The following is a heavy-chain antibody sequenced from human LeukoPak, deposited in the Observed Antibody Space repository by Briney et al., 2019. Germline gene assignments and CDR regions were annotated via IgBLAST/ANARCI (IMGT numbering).Heavy chain of an antibody. Sequence: GGSLRLSCAASGLTFSSCAMNWVRQAPGKGLESVSRINTDGTVTTYADSVKGRFTVSRDNADNTMFLQMNSVRDEDTAVYYCATKQWLAPPPDSWGQGTPVTVSS. CDR2: INTDGTVT. CDR3: ATKQWLAPPPDS. CDR1: GLTFSSCA. D-gene: IGHD6-19*01. V-gene: IGHV3-74*01. J-gene: IGHJ4*02.